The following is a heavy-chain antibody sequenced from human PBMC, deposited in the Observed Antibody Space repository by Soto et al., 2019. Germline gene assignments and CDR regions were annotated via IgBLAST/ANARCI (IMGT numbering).Heavy chain of an antibody. CDR3: AKGVEANWGFYYGMDV. D-gene: IGHD7-27*01. CDR2: ISFDGNYK. V-gene: IGHV3-30*18. CDR1: GFMFSDYG. Sequence: QVQLVESGGGVVQPGSSLRLSCVASGFMFSDYGMHWVRQTPGRGLEWLAVISFDGNYKYYAKSVKGRFTFARDNSKNTLSLQMNSLRVEDTAVYYCAKGVEANWGFYYGMDVWGQGTTVTVSS. J-gene: IGHJ6*02.